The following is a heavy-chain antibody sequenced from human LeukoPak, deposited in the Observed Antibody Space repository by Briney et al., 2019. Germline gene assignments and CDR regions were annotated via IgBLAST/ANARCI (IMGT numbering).Heavy chain of an antibody. D-gene: IGHD3-22*01. CDR3: ARDSIESYFDY. V-gene: IGHV4-30-4*01. CDR1: GGSISSGDYY. J-gene: IGHJ4*02. CDR2: IYYSGST. Sequence: ASQTLSLTCTVSGGSISSGDYYWSWIRQPPGKGLEWIGYIYYSGSTYYNPSLKRRVTISVDTSKNQFSLKLSSVTAADTAVYYCARDSIESYFDYWGQGTLVTVSS.